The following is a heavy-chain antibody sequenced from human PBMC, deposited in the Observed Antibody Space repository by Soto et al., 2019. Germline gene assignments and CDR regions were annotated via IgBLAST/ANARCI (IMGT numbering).Heavy chain of an antibody. V-gene: IGHV3-11*01. CDR2: ISSSGSTI. D-gene: IGHD3-9*01. CDR3: ARERDFRYFDWSTWFEP. J-gene: IGHJ5*02. Sequence: ACRSLRHSYAAAGCNFIDYYRRWIRKETGKGLEWVSYISSSGSTIYYADSVKGRFTISRDNAKNSLYLQMNSLRAEDTAVYYCARERDFRYFDWSTWFEPLGQGTLDPVFS. CDR1: GCNFIDYY.